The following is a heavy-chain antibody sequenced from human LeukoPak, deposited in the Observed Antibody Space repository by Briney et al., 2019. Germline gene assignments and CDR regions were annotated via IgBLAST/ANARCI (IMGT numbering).Heavy chain of an antibody. Sequence: GGSLRLSCAASGFTFSSYSMNWVRQAPGKGLEWVSSISSSSSYIYYADSVKGRFTISRDNAKNSLYRQMNSLRAEDTAVYYCARADWNYWFDPWGQGTLVTVSS. CDR1: GFTFSSYS. CDR2: ISSSSSYI. J-gene: IGHJ5*02. D-gene: IGHD1-7*01. CDR3: ARADWNYWFDP. V-gene: IGHV3-21*01.